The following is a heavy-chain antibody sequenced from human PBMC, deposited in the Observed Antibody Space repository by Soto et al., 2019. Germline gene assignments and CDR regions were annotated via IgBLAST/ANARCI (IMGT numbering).Heavy chain of an antibody. D-gene: IGHD2-21*01. J-gene: IGHJ4*02. V-gene: IGHV3-23*01. CDR3: KRDVVGSSPAGADY. Sequence: EVQLLGSGGGLVRPGGSLRLSCAASGFTFSIFPMSWVRQAPGKGPEWVAAIKAGGGDTYYADSVKGRFTISRDNSENILYLQMNSLTVEDTGMCYCKRDVVGSSPAGADYWGQGPLVTVSS. CDR1: GFTFSIFP. CDR2: IKAGGGDT.